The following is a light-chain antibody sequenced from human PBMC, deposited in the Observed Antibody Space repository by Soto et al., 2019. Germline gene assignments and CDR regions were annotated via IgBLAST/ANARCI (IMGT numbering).Light chain of an antibody. CDR2: DAS. J-gene: IGKJ3*01. CDR1: QSISSW. V-gene: IGKV1-5*01. Sequence: DLQMTQSPSTLSASVGDRVTITCRASQSISSWLAWYQQKSGKAPKLLIYDASSLESGVPSRFSGSGSGTEFTLTISSLQPDDFATYYCQQYNSYPFTFGPGTKVDIK. CDR3: QQYNSYPFT.